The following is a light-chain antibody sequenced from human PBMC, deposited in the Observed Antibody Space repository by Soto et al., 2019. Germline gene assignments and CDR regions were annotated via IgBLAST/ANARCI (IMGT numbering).Light chain of an antibody. J-gene: IGKJ5*01. CDR2: AAS. V-gene: IGKV1-39*01. CDR1: QSISSY. CDR3: QQSYSTPPSIT. Sequence: DIQMTQSPSSLSASVGDRVTITCRASQSISSYLNWYQQKPGKAPKLLIYAASSLQSGVPSRFCGSGSGTAFSITISTLQPEDFATYYGQQSYSTPPSITFGQGRRLEIK.